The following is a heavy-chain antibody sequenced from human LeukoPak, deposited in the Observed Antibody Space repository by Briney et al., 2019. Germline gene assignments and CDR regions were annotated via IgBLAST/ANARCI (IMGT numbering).Heavy chain of an antibody. V-gene: IGHV4-59*08. CDR2: IYYSGST. Sequence: TSETLSLTCTVSGGSISSYYWGWIRQPPGKGLEWIGYIYYSGSTNYNPSLKSRVTISVDTSKNQFSLKLSSVTAADTAVYYCARLLYSSGWYYFDYWGQGTLVTVSS. CDR3: ARLLYSSGWYYFDY. CDR1: GGSISSYY. D-gene: IGHD6-19*01. J-gene: IGHJ4*02.